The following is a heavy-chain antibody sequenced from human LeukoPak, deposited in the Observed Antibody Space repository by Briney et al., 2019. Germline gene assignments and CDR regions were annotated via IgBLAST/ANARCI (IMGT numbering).Heavy chain of an antibody. V-gene: IGHV4-38-2*02. CDR1: GYSISSGYY. CDR3: ARDYLVGAPLDS. J-gene: IGHJ5*01. CDR2: IYHSGST. Sequence: PSETLSLTCAVSGYSISSGYYWGWIRQPPGKGLEWIGSIYHSGSTYYNPSLKSRVTISVDTSKNQFSLKLSSVTAADTAVYYCARDYLVGAPLDSWGHGTLVTVSS. D-gene: IGHD1-26*01.